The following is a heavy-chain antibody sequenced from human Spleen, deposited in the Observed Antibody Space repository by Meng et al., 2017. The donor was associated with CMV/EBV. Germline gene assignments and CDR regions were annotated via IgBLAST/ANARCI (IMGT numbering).Heavy chain of an antibody. J-gene: IGHJ6*02. CDR1: GFTFTSYN. Sequence: GESLKISCAASGFTFTSYNMHWVRQDPGKGLEWVAVVSYGEINKYYAGSVKGRFTISRDNAKNTLYLQMNSLRAEDMAVYYCARDPSYGYYDFWSGYSGMDVWGQGTTVTVSS. V-gene: IGHV3-30*04. D-gene: IGHD3-3*01. CDR3: ARDPSYGYYDFWSGYSGMDV. CDR2: VSYGEINK.